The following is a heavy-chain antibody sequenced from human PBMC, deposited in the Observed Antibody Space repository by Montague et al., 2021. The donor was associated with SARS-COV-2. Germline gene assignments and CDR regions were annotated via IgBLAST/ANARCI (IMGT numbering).Heavy chain of an antibody. CDR2: IYTSGST. J-gene: IGHJ3*02. V-gene: IGHV4-4*07. CDR3: ARGALFYDSSGYYSDALDI. D-gene: IGHD3-22*01. CDR1: GGSISSNN. Sequence: SETLSLTCTVSGGSISSNNWNWIRQSAGKGLELVWRIYTSGSTNYYHSLNSRVTMSVDTSKNQFSLELSSVTAADTAVYYCARGALFYDSSGYYSDALDIWGQGTMVTVSS.